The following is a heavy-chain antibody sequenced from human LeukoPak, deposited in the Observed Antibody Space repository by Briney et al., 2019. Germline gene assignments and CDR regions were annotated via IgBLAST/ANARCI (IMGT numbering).Heavy chain of an antibody. CDR1: GYTFTSYA. J-gene: IGHJ3*02. Sequence: ASVKVSCKASGYTFTSYAMNWVRQAPGQGLEWMGWINTNTGNPTYAQGFTGRFVFSLDTSVNTAYLQISSLKAEDTAVYYCAREASTHYYDSSAYYQAGFAFDIWGQGTMVTVSS. CDR2: INTNTGNP. D-gene: IGHD3-22*01. CDR3: AREASTHYYDSSAYYQAGFAFDI. V-gene: IGHV7-4-1*02.